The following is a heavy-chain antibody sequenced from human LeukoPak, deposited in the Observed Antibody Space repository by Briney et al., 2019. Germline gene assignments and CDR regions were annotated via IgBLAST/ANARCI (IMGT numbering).Heavy chain of an antibody. CDR1: GYSISSGYY. CDR2: IYNSGST. J-gene: IGHJ4*02. V-gene: IGHV4-38-2*02. Sequence: SETLSLTCTVSGYSISSGYYWGWIRQPPGKGLEWIGNIYNSGSTYYNPSLKSRVTISVDTSKNQFSLKLSSVTAADTAVYYCARWAEVTANYFDYWGQGTLVTVSS. D-gene: IGHD2-15*01. CDR3: ARWAEVTANYFDY.